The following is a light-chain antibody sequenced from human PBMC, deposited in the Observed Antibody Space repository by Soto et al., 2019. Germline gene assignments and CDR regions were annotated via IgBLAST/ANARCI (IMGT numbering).Light chain of an antibody. Sequence: EIVLTQSPGTLSLSPGERATLSCRASQSVRSSYLAWYQQKPGQAPRLLIYDASSRATGVPDRFSGSGSGTDFTLTISRLEPEGFAVYYWQQYGSLYTFGQGTKLEIK. CDR1: QSVRSSY. J-gene: IGKJ2*01. CDR3: QQYGSLYT. V-gene: IGKV3-20*01. CDR2: DAS.